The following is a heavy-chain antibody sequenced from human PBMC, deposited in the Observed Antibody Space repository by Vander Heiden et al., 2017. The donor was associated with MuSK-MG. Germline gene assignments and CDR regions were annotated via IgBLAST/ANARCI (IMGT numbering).Heavy chain of an antibody. CDR3: AKVRIAGATLPRGFDF. Sequence: EMQLLESGGGLVQPGGSLRLSCAASGFTFRSYAISWVRLATGKGLEWVSGISGSGGNTYYADSVKGRFTISRDNSKNTLYLQMTSLRVEDTAVYYCAKVRIAGATLPRGFDFWGQGTLVTVSS. J-gene: IGHJ4*02. CDR1: GFTFRSYA. CDR2: ISGSGGNT. D-gene: IGHD1-26*01. V-gene: IGHV3-23*01.